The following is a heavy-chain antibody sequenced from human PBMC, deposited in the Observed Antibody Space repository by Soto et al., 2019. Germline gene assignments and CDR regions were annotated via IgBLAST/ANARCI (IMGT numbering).Heavy chain of an antibody. CDR3: ARDDFESSFDY. CDR2: IYYSGST. V-gene: IGHV4-61*01. Sequence: QESGPGLVKPSETLSLTCTVSGGSVSSGSYYWSWIRQPPGKGLEGIGYIYYSGSTNYNPSLNIRVTISVDTAKNQSALMLSSVTAADTAVYYCARDDFESSFDYWGQGTLVTVSS. J-gene: IGHJ4*02. D-gene: IGHD3-9*01. CDR1: GGSVSSGSYY.